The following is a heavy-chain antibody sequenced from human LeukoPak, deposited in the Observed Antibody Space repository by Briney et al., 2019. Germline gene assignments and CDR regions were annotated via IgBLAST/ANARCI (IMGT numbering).Heavy chain of an antibody. V-gene: IGHV3-43D*03. Sequence: GGSLRLSCAASGFTFDDFDMHWVRHSPGKGLEWVSLISWNGGNTYYADSVRGRFTISRDNSRSYLYLQMNSLTTDDTALYYCTRARLFDSIHYYFDSWGQGTLVTVSS. D-gene: IGHD3-22*01. J-gene: IGHJ4*02. CDR2: ISWNGGNT. CDR1: GFTFDDFD. CDR3: TRARLFDSIHYYFDS.